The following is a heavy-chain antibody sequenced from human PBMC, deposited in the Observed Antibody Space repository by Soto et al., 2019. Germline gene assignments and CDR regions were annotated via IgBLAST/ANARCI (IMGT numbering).Heavy chain of an antibody. Sequence: SETLSLTCTVSGGSISSYYWSWIRQPPGKGLEWIGYIYYSGSTNYNPSLKSRVTISVDTSKNQFSLKLSSVTAADTAVYYCAREEWYLYYFDYWGQGTLVTVSS. J-gene: IGHJ4*02. CDR1: GGSISSYY. V-gene: IGHV4-59*01. D-gene: IGHD3-3*01. CDR2: IYYSGST. CDR3: AREEWYLYYFDY.